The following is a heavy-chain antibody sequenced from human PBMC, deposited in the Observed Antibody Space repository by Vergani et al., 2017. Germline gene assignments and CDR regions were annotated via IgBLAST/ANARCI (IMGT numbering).Heavy chain of an antibody. Sequence: QVRLQESGPGLVKPSETLSLTCSVSFDSIRNLYCNWIRQPPGKGLEWIGSIHYSENTNYNPSLKTRVTISVDTSKNQFSLTLTSVTAADTAVYYCARRGDGHSQWLDAWGQGILVTVSS. D-gene: IGHD6-19*01. CDR2: IHYSENT. J-gene: IGHJ5*02. CDR1: FDSIRNLY. V-gene: IGHV4-59*11. CDR3: ARRGDGHSQWLDA.